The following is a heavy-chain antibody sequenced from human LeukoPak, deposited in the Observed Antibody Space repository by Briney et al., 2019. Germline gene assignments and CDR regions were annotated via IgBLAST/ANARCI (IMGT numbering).Heavy chain of an antibody. V-gene: IGHV4-59*08. Sequence: SETLSLTCTVSGGSISSYYWSWIRQPPGKGLEWIGYIYYSGSTNYNPSLKSRVTISVDTSKNQFSLKLSSVTAADTAVYYCARHGSGYDAFDIWGQGTMVTVSS. D-gene: IGHD5-12*01. J-gene: IGHJ3*02. CDR1: GGSISSYY. CDR2: IYYSGST. CDR3: ARHGSGYDAFDI.